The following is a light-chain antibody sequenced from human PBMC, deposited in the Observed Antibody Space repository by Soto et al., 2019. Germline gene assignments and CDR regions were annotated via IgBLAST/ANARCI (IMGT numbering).Light chain of an antibody. J-gene: IGLJ3*02. CDR2: LEGSGSY. CDR3: ETWDFNTRV. Sequence: QLVLTQSSSASASLGSSVKLTCTLSSGHSSYIIAWHQQQPGKAPRYLMKLEGSGSYNKGSGVPDRFSGSSSGADRYLTISNLQFEDEADYYCETWDFNTRVFGAGTKLTVL. V-gene: IGLV4-60*02. CDR1: SGHSSYI.